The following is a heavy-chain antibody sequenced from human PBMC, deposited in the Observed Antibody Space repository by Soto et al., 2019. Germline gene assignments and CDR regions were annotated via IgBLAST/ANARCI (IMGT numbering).Heavy chain of an antibody. CDR3: ARETCSGGSCYWFDP. V-gene: IGHV1-3*01. CDR2: INAGNGNT. CDR1: GYTFTSYA. J-gene: IGHJ5*02. Sequence: GASVKVSCKASGYTFTSYAMHWVRQAPGQRLEWMGWINAGNGNTKYSQKFQGRVTITRDTSASTAYMELSSLRSEDTAVYYCARETCSGGSCYWFDPWGQGTLVTVSS. D-gene: IGHD2-15*01.